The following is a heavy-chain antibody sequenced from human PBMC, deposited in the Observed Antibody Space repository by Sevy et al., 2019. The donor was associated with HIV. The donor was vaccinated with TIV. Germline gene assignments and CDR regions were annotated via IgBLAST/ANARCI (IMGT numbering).Heavy chain of an antibody. CDR1: GFTLSDYY. CDR3: ANCMVATIGPSDY. V-gene: IGHV3-11*01. J-gene: IGHJ4*02. CDR2: MSGSDDSGGDDTI. D-gene: IGHD5-12*01. Sequence: GGSLRLSCTASGFTLSDYYISWIRQAPGKGLQWISYMSGSDDSGGDDTIYYADAVKGRFTISRDNAKNSLYLQMSSLRADDTAVYYCANCMVATIGPSDYWGQGTLVTVSS.